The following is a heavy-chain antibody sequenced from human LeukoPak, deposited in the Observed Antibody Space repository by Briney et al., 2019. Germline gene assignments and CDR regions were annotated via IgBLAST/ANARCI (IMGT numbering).Heavy chain of an antibody. V-gene: IGHV4-34*01. CDR1: GGSFSGYY. CDR3: ARAWNYYDSSGWPYFDY. J-gene: IGHJ4*02. D-gene: IGHD3-22*01. CDR2: INHSGST. Sequence: SETLSLTCAVYGGSFSGYYWSWIRQPPGKGLEWIGEINHSGSTNYNPSLKSRVTISVDTSKNQFSLKLSSVTAADTAVYYCARAWNYYDSSGWPYFDYWGQGTLVTVSS.